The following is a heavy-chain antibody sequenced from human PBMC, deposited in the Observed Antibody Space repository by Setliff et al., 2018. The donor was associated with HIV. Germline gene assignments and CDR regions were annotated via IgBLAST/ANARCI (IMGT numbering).Heavy chain of an antibody. CDR1: GLSMSRSSYY. CDR2: IYYSGST. J-gene: IGHJ4*02. Sequence: PSETLSLTCTVSGLSMSRSSYYWGWIRQPPGKGLEWIGSIYYSGSTYYNPSLTSRVTISVDTSNNKFSLRLTSVTAADTAVYYCARGGGYDRSGYYSFDYWGQGTPVTVSS. V-gene: IGHV4-39*07. D-gene: IGHD3-22*01. CDR3: ARGGGYDRSGYYSFDY.